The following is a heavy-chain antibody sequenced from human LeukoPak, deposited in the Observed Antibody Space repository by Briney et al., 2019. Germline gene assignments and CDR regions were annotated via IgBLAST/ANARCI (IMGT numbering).Heavy chain of an antibody. J-gene: IGHJ5*02. V-gene: IGHV1-24*01. Sequence: ASVKVSCKASGYTFTSYGISWVRQAPGKGLEWMGGFDPEDGETIYAQKFQGRVTMTEDTSTDTAYMELSSLRSENTAVYYCATGTGAYNWFDPWGQGTLVTVSS. CDR1: GYTFTSYG. D-gene: IGHD1-26*01. CDR2: FDPEDGET. CDR3: ATGTGAYNWFDP.